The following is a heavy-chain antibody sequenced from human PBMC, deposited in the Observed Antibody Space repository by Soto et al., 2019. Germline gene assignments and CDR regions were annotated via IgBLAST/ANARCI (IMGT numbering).Heavy chain of an antibody. CDR3: ARAPRGNYGYPSYFDY. CDR2: IYYSGTT. V-gene: IGHV4-39*07. D-gene: IGHD3-10*01. J-gene: IGHJ4*02. Sequence: SETLSLTCTVSGGSISTTTYYWGWIRQPPGKGLEWIGSIYYSGTTYYNPSLKSRLTISVDTSKNQFSLKLSSVTAADTAVYYCARAPRGNYGYPSYFDYWGQGTLVTVSS. CDR1: GGSISTTTYY.